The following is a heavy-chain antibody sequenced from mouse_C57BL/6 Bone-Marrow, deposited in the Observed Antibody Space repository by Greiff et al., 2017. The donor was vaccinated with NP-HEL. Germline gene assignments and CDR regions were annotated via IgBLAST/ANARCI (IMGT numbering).Heavy chain of an antibody. CDR2: ISSGGSYT. J-gene: IGHJ3*01. Sequence: EVKLVESGGDLVKPGGSLKLSCAASGFTFSSYGMSWVRQTPDKRLEWVATISSGGSYTYYPDSVKGRFTISRDNAKNTLYLQISSLKSEDTAMYYWASPYDYDVAWFAYWGQGTLVTVSA. CDR1: GFTFSSYG. CDR3: ASPYDYDVAWFAY. V-gene: IGHV5-6*01. D-gene: IGHD2-4*01.